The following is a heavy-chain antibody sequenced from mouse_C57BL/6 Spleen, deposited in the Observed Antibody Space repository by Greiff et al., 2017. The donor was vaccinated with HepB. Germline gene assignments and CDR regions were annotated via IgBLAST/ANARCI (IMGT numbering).Heavy chain of an antibody. CDR2: IDPENGDT. J-gene: IGHJ1*03. CDR3: TTGNYWYFDV. V-gene: IGHV14-4*01. D-gene: IGHD2-1*01. CDR1: GFNIKDDY. Sequence: EVQLQQSGAELVRPGASVKLSCTASGFNIKDDYMHWVKQRPEQGLEWIGWIDPENGDTEYASKFQGKATITADTSSNTAYLQLSSLTSEDTADYYCTTGNYWYFDVWGTRTTVTVSS.